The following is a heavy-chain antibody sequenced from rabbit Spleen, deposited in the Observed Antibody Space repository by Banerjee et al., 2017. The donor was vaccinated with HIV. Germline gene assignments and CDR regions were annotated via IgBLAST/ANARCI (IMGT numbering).Heavy chain of an antibody. CDR3: ARGSAAMTMVITGYYLSL. J-gene: IGHJ4*01. CDR2: IYGGSSDNT. CDR1: GFSFSSSYY. Sequence: LEESGGDLVKPGGTLTLTCTASGFSFSSSYYMCWVRQAPGKGLEWIACIYGGSSDNTDYASWAKGRFTISKTSSTTVTLQMTSLTAADTATYFCARGSAAMTMVITGYYLSLWGPGTLVTVS. D-gene: IGHD2-1*01. V-gene: IGHV1S40*01.